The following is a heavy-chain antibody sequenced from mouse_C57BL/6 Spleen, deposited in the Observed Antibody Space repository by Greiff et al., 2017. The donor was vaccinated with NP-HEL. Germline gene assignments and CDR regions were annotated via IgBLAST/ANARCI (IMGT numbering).Heavy chain of an antibody. Sequence: QVQLQQSGAELVRPGASVTLSCKASGYTFTDYEMHWVKQTPVHGLEWIGAIDPETGGTAYNQKFKGKAILTADKSSSTAYMELRSLTSEDSAVYYCTITTVVAYYFDCWGQGTTLTVSS. CDR2: IDPETGGT. D-gene: IGHD1-1*01. V-gene: IGHV1-15*01. J-gene: IGHJ2*01. CDR1: GYTFTDYE. CDR3: TITTVVAYYFDC.